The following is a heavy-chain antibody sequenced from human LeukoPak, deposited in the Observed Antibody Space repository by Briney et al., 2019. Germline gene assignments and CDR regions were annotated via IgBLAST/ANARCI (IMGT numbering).Heavy chain of an antibody. Sequence: GGSLRLSCTASGFTFDDYAMHWVRQAPGKGLEWVSGISWNSGSIGYADSVKGRFTISRDNSKNTLYLQMNSLRAEDTAVYYCAKKGATTGDFDYWGQGTLVTVSS. CDR1: GFTFDDYA. J-gene: IGHJ4*02. CDR2: ISWNSGSI. CDR3: AKKGATTGDFDY. D-gene: IGHD1-26*01. V-gene: IGHV3-9*01.